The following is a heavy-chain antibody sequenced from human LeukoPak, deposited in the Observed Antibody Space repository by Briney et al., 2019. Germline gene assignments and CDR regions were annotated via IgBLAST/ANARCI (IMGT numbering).Heavy chain of an antibody. CDR1: GFMFRNYA. V-gene: IGHV3-23*01. CDR3: GKDRSFWNGADPDF. D-gene: IGHD3-3*01. Sequence: GGSLRLSCGASGFMFRNYAMTWVRQGPGKGLEWVAGISGSGDTTNYEDSVRGRFTISRDNAQNMLYLEMNSLRGDDTAVYYCGKDRSFWNGADPDFWGQGTLVTVSS. J-gene: IGHJ4*02. CDR2: ISGSGDTT.